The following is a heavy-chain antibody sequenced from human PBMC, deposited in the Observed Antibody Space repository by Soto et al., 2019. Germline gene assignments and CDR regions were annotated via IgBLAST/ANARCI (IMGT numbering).Heavy chain of an antibody. J-gene: IGHJ5*02. CDR3: GRHSHMLNNWFDP. V-gene: IGHV4-39*01. CDR2: LHYSGSI. D-gene: IGHD3-10*02. Sequence: SETLSLTCSVSGASVSSISYYWGWIRQPPGKGLQWIGSLHYSGSIDYSPSLKGRVSMSVDTSKNQVSLRLTSVTAADTAVYYCGRHSHMLNNWFDPWGQGTLVTVSS. CDR1: GASVSSISYY.